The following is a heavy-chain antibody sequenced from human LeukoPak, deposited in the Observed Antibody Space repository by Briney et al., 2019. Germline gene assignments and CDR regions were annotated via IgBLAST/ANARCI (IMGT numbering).Heavy chain of an antibody. V-gene: IGHV1-8*01. CDR3: AVHLPGDYLDR. J-gene: IGHJ4*02. Sequence: GASVKVSCKASGYAFNIYDINWVRQATGQGLEWMGWMNPDSGNTGFAQKFQGRVTMTRNTSITTAYMELSSLRFGDTAVYYCAVHLPGDYLDRWGQGTLVTVSS. CDR1: GYAFNIYD. CDR2: MNPDSGNT.